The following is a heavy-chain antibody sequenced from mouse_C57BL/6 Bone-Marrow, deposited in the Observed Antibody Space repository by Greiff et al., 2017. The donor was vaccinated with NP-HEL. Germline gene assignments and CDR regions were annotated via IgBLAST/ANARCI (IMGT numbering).Heavy chain of an antibody. D-gene: IGHD2-5*01. J-gene: IGHJ4*01. CDR2: IYPGGGYT. V-gene: IGHV1-63*01. CDR3: ARISNYGFYAMDY. CDR1: GYTFTNYW. Sequence: QVQLKESGAELVRPGTSVKMSCKASGYTFTNYWIGWAKQRPGHGLEWIGDIYPGGGYTNYNEKLKGKATLTADKSSSTAYMQFSSLTSEDSAIYYCARISNYGFYAMDYWGQGTSVTVSS.